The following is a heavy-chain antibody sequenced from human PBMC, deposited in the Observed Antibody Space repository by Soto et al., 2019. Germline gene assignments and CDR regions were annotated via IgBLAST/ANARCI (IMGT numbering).Heavy chain of an antibody. CDR2: IIPILGIT. V-gene: IGHV1-69*02. D-gene: IGHD6-19*01. CDR3: AIAVAGTHGMDV. CDR1: GGTFSSYT. Sequence: QVQLVQSGAEVKKPESSVKVSCKASGGTFSSYTISWVRQAPGQGLEWMGRIIPILGITNYAQKFQGRVTITADKSTSTAYMALSSLRSEDTAVYYCAIAVAGTHGMDVWGQGTTVTVSS. J-gene: IGHJ6*02.